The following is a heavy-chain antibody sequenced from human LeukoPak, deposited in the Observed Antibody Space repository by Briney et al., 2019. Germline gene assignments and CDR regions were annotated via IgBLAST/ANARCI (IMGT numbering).Heavy chain of an antibody. Sequence: PGGSLRLSCAASGFTFSSYSINWVRQAPGKGLEWVSSISSSSSYIYYADSVKGRFTISRDNAKNSLYLQMNSLRAEDTAVYYCARDPNIVVVPAAGYNWFDPWGQGTLVTVSS. D-gene: IGHD2-2*01. CDR1: GFTFSSYS. CDR2: ISSSSSYI. V-gene: IGHV3-21*01. CDR3: ARDPNIVVVPAAGYNWFDP. J-gene: IGHJ5*02.